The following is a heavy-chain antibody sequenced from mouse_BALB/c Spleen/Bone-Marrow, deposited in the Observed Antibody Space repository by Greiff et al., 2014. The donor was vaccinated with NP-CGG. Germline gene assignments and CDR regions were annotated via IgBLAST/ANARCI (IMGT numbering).Heavy chain of an antibody. J-gene: IGHJ2*01. CDR1: GFSLTNYG. Sequence: VQLVESGPGLVAPSQSLSITCTVSGFSLTNYGVHWVRQPPGKGLEWLGVIWAGGSTNYNLAVMSRLTISKDNSKSQVFLKMNSLQTDDTGMYYCASSLQRLRGYYFDFWGQGTTLTVSS. CDR2: IWAGGST. D-gene: IGHD1-2*01. CDR3: ASSLQRLRGYYFDF. V-gene: IGHV2-9*02.